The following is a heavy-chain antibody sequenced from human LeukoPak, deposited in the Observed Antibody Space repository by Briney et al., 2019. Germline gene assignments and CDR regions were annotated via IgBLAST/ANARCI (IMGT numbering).Heavy chain of an antibody. V-gene: IGHV4-34*01. CDR3: ARGPVYDFWSGYYPADLDY. J-gene: IGHJ4*02. D-gene: IGHD3-3*01. CDR2: INHSGST. CDR1: GGSFSGYY. Sequence: SQTLSLTCAVYGGSFSGYYWSWIRQPPGKGLEWIGEINHSGSTNYNPSLKSRVTISVDTSKNQFSLKLSSVTAADTAVYYCARGPVYDFWSGYYPADLDYWGQGTLVTVSS.